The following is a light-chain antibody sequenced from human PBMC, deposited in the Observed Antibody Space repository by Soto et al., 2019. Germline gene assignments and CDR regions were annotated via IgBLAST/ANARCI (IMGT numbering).Light chain of an antibody. CDR3: RQVNGFPLA. V-gene: IGKV1-12*01. CDR2: AAS. CDR1: HDIARW. J-gene: IGKJ4*01. Sequence: QMTKSPYCVSAVEGDSVAISCRASHDIARWLAWYQPQPGKAPRLLIYAASSFQSGVPTRFSGSGSGTDFTLTFAFGLPDDAAVYYWRQVNGFPLACGGGTKVDIK.